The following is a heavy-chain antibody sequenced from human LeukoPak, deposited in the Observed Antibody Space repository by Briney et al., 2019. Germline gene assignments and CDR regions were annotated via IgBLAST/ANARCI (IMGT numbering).Heavy chain of an antibody. Sequence: ASVKVSCKASGYTFTSFAMNWVRQAPGQGLEWMGWINPNSGGTNYAQKFQGRVAMTRDTSISTAYMELSRLRSDDTAVYYCARVHYYYDSSGYCLLYWGQGTLVTVSS. V-gene: IGHV1-2*02. D-gene: IGHD3-22*01. CDR2: INPNSGGT. J-gene: IGHJ4*02. CDR1: GYTFTSFA. CDR3: ARVHYYYDSSGYCLLY.